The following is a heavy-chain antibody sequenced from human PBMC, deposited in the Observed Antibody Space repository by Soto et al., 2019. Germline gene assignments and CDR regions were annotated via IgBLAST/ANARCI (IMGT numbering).Heavy chain of an antibody. J-gene: IGHJ6*02. CDR2: ITWDASST. CDR3: AKDIRTRGYYGMDV. D-gene: IGHD3-10*01. Sequence: EVQLVESGGVVVQPGGSLRLSRAASGFNFEDYIMHWVRQAPGKGLEWVSLITWDASSTSYAESVKGRFTISRDNSKNSLYLQMNSLRDGDTALYYCAKDIRTRGYYGMDVWGQGTTVTVSS. V-gene: IGHV3-43*01. CDR1: GFNFEDYI.